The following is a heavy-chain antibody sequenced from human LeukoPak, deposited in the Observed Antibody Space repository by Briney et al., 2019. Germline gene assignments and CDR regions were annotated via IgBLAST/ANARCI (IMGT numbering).Heavy chain of an antibody. CDR1: SDSISSSY. V-gene: IGHV4-59*13. Sequence: SETLSLTCTVSSDSISSSYWSWIRQPPGKGLEWIGYIYYSGTTKYNPSLKSRVTISVDTSKNQFSLKLSSVTAADTAVYYCARASNPPYLHFDNWGQGTLVTVSS. CDR2: IYYSGTT. D-gene: IGHD3-16*01. J-gene: IGHJ4*02. CDR3: ARASNPPYLHFDN.